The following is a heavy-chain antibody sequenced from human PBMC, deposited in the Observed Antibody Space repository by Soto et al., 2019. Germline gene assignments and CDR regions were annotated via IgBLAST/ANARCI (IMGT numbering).Heavy chain of an antibody. D-gene: IGHD3-10*01. V-gene: IGHV3-30*18. CDR3: AKDRYYYGSGSYDGPRGRYGMDV. CDR2: ISYDGSNK. CDR1: GFTFSSYG. Sequence: GGSLRLSCAASGFTFSSYGMHWVRQAPGKGLEWVAVISYDGSNKYYADSVKGRFTISRDNSKNTLYLQMNSLRAEDTAVYYCAKDRYYYGSGSYDGPRGRYGMDVWGQGTTVTVSS. J-gene: IGHJ6*02.